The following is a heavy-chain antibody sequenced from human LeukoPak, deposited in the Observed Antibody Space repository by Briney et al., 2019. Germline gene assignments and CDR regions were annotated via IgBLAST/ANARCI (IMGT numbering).Heavy chain of an antibody. V-gene: IGHV1-18*01. CDR3: ARYFSRQYQLPHYMDV. CDR2: ISAYNGNT. CDR1: GYTFTSYG. D-gene: IGHD2-2*01. J-gene: IGHJ6*03. Sequence: ASVKVSCKASGYTFTSYGISWVRQAPGQGFEWMGWISAYNGNTNYAQKLQGRVTMTTDTSTSTAYMELRSLRSDDTAVYYCARYFSRQYQLPHYMDVWDKGTTVTISS.